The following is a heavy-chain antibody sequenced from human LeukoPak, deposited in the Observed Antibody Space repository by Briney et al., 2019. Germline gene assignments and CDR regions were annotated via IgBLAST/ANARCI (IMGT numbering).Heavy chain of an antibody. D-gene: IGHD2-2*03. CDR2: IYYTGST. V-gene: IGHV4-59*01. CDR3: ARLDNARGAFDY. CDR1: GASISSYY. J-gene: IGHJ4*02. Sequence: SETLSLTCTVSGASISSYYWSWIRQPPGKGLEWIGYIYYTGSTNYNPSLKSRVTISIDTSKNQFSLQLSSVTAADTAVYYCARLDNARGAFDYWGQGTLVTVSS.